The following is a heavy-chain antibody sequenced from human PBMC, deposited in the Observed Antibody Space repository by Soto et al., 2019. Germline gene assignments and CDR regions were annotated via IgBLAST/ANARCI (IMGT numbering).Heavy chain of an antibody. CDR1: GFTFSNYW. D-gene: IGHD1-1*01. CDR2: INQNGGAM. J-gene: IGHJ4*02. CDR3: ARVWNDGRFDY. Sequence: EVHLVESGGGLVQPGGSLRLSCAASGFTFSNYWMTWVRQAPGQGLEWVASINQNGGAMHYVDSVKGRFTVSRDNAKNSLYLQVNSLRAEDTAVFYCARVWNDGRFDYWGQGTLVTVSS. V-gene: IGHV3-7*01.